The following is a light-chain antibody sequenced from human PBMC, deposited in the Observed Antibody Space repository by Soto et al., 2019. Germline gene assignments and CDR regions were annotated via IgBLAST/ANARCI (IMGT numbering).Light chain of an antibody. CDR1: QSIGLA. CDR2: DAS. CDR3: QQRTDRPPWT. Sequence: EIVLTQSLATLSLSPGERATLSCRASQSIGLAIAWYQHKPGQAPRLLIFDASQRATGIPARFRGSGSGTDFPLSISSLEPEDFAVYYCQQRTDRPPWTFGQGTKVQNK. V-gene: IGKV3-11*01. J-gene: IGKJ1*01.